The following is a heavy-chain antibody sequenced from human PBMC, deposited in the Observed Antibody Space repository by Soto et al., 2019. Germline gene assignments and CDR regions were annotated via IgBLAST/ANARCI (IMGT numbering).Heavy chain of an antibody. CDR1: GYTFTSYD. CDR2: MNPNSGNT. J-gene: IGHJ3*02. V-gene: IGHV1-8*01. Sequence: WASVKVSCTASGYTFTSYDINWVRQATGQGLEWMGWMNPNSGNTGYAQKFQGRVTMTRNTSISTAYMELSSLRSEDTAVYYCHLSYYDSSGYPFDIWGQGTMVTVS. D-gene: IGHD3-22*01. CDR3: HLSYYDSSGYPFDI.